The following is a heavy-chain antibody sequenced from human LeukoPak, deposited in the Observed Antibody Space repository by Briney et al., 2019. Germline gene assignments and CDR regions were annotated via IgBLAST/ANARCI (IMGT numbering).Heavy chain of an antibody. CDR1: GGSFSGCY. V-gene: IGHV4-34*01. CDR2: ISHAGGA. D-gene: IGHD3-22*01. CDR3: ARGPPPDFDRSGLYYNY. Sequence: PSETLSLTCAIYGGSFSGCYWSWFRQPPGKGLEWIGEISHAGGASYNPSLKSRVTISEDTSKNQFSLNLSSVTAADTAVYYCARGPPPDFDRSGLYYNYWGQGTLVIVSS. J-gene: IGHJ4*02.